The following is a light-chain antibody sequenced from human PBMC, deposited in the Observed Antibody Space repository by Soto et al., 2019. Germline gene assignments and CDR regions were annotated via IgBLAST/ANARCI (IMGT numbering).Light chain of an antibody. CDR2: KAS. Sequence: DIQMTQSPSTLSASVGDRVTITCRASQSISSWLAWYQQKPGKAPKLLIYKASSLESGVPSRFIGSGSGTEFTLTIRSLQPDYFVTHSWQQYNSYPWTFGRGTKVEIK. CDR1: QSISSW. CDR3: QQYNSYPWT. V-gene: IGKV1-5*03. J-gene: IGKJ1*01.